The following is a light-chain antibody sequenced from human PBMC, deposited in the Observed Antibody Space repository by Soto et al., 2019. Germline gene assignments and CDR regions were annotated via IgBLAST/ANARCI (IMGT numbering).Light chain of an antibody. V-gene: IGKV3-11*01. CDR3: QQSSGCPLT. J-gene: IGKJ4*01. CDR2: DAS. Sequence: EIVLTQSPATLSLSPGERATLSCRASQSVRGYLAWYQQKLGEAPRFLISDASNRAAGVPARFSGSGSGADFTLTISSLEPEDFAVYYCQQSSGCPLTFGGGTKVEIK. CDR1: QSVRGY.